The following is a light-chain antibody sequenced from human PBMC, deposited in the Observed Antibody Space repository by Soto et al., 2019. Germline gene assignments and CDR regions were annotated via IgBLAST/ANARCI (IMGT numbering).Light chain of an antibody. J-gene: IGLJ3*02. Sequence: QAVVTQEPSLTVSPGGTVTLTCASSTGPVTSGHYPYWFQQKPGQAPRPLIYDTNTRHSRTPARFSGSLLGGKAALTLSGAQPEDEADYYCLISYSGVRVFGGGTKVTVL. CDR3: LISYSGVRV. V-gene: IGLV7-46*01. CDR2: DTN. CDR1: TGPVTSGHY.